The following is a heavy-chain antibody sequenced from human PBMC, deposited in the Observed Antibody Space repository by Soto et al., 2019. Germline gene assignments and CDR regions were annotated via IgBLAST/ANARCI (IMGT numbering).Heavy chain of an antibody. D-gene: IGHD3-10*01. Sequence: QVQLQESGPGLVKPSGTLSLTCAVSGGSISSSNWWSWVRQPPGKGLEWIGEIYHSGSTNYNPSLKGRVTIPVDKSTNQFSLKLSSVTAADTAVYYCARGRLLWFGEDEQVLDVWGQGTTVTVSS. CDR2: IYHSGST. CDR3: ARGRLLWFGEDEQVLDV. CDR1: GGSISSSNW. J-gene: IGHJ6*02. V-gene: IGHV4-4*02.